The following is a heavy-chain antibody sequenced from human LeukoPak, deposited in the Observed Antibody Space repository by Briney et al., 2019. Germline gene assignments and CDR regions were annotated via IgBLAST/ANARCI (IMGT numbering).Heavy chain of an antibody. J-gene: IGHJ4*02. CDR2: INHNAETI. Sequence: PGGSLRLSCAASGFTFSDYVMSWVRQAPGKGLEWVAYINHNAETIYYPDFVKGRFTVSRDNAKNSLCLQMNSLRDEDTAIYYCARDYDWAFHSWGQGTLVTVST. CDR1: GFTFSDYV. V-gene: IGHV3-48*02. CDR3: ARDYDWAFHS. D-gene: IGHD3-9*01.